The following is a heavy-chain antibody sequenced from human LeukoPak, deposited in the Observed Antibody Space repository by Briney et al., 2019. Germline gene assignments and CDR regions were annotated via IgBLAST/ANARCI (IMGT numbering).Heavy chain of an antibody. CDR1: GYTFTSYG. D-gene: IGHD6-13*01. V-gene: IGHV1-18*01. J-gene: IGHJ1*01. CDR2: ISAYNGNT. Sequence: ASVKVSCKASGYTFTSYGISWVRQAPGQGLEWMGWISAYNGNTNYAQKLQGRVTMTTDTSTSTAYMELRSLRSDDTAVYYCARETGRIAAAGVEYFQHWGQGTLVTVSS. CDR3: ARETGRIAAAGVEYFQH.